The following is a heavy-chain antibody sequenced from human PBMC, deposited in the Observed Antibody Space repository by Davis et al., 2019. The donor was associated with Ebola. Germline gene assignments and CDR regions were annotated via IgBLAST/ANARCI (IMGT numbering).Heavy chain of an antibody. Sequence: SETLSLTCTVSGGSISSYYWSWIRQPPGKGLEWLGNMYYSGTTNYNPSLKSRVSISGDMSNNQFSLKLSSVTAADTAVYYCATTTPMITFGGPDYYMDVWGKGTTVTVSS. CDR2: MYYSGTT. CDR1: GGSISSYY. J-gene: IGHJ6*03. D-gene: IGHD3-16*01. V-gene: IGHV4-59*12. CDR3: ATTTPMITFGGPDYYMDV.